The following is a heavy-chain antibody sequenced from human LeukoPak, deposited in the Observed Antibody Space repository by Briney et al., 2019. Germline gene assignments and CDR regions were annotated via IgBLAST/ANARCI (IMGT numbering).Heavy chain of an antibody. V-gene: IGHV4-34*01. D-gene: IGHD6-6*01. CDR1: GGSFSGYY. J-gene: IGHJ4*02. Sequence: PSETLSLTCAVYGGSFSGYYWRWIRQPPGKGLEWIGEINHSGSTNYNPSLKSRVTISVDTSKNQFSLKLSSVTAADTAVYYCARRRYSSSAPAFFDYWGQGTLVTVSS. CDR3: ARRRYSSSAPAFFDY. CDR2: INHSGST.